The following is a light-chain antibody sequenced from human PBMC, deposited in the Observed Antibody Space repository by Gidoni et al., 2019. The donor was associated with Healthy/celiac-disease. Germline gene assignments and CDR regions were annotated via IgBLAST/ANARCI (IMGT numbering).Light chain of an antibody. V-gene: IGLV2-23*02. Sequence: QSALTQPASVSGSPGQSITISCTGTSSDVGSYNHVSWYQQPPGKAPKVMIYEVSKRPSGVSNRFSGSRSGNTASLTISGLQAEDEADYYCCSYASSSTLVFGGGTKLTVL. J-gene: IGLJ3*02. CDR1: SSDVGSYNH. CDR2: EVS. CDR3: CSYASSSTLV.